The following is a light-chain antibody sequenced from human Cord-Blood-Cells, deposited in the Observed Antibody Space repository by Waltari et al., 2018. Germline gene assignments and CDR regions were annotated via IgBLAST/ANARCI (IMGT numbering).Light chain of an antibody. CDR3: QQRSNWPPENT. CDR1: QSVSSY. J-gene: IGKJ3*01. Sequence: EIVLTQSPATLSLSPGERATLSCRASQSVSSYLAWYQQKPGQAPRLLIYDASNRATGIPARFSGSGSGTDFTLTISSLEPEDVAVYYCQQRSNWPPENTFGPGTKVDIK. CDR2: DAS. V-gene: IGKV3-11*01.